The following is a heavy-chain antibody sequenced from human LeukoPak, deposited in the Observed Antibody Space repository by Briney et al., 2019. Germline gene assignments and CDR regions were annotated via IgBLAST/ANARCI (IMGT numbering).Heavy chain of an antibody. CDR1: GGSISSYY. V-gene: IGHV4-4*07. D-gene: IGHD3-22*01. Sequence: SSETLSLTCTVSGGSISSYYWSRIRQPAGKGLEWIGRIYTSGSTNNNPSLKSRVTMSVDTSKNQFSLKLSSVTAADTAVYYCARDAYYYDSSGYYNFDYWGQGTLVTVSS. J-gene: IGHJ4*02. CDR2: IYTSGST. CDR3: ARDAYYYDSSGYYNFDY.